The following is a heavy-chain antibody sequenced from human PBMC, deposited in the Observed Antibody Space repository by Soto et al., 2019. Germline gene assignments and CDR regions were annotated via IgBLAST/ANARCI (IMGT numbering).Heavy chain of an antibody. CDR1: GYTFTSYG. D-gene: IGHD5-12*01. CDR2: ISAYNGNT. J-gene: IGHJ6*02. V-gene: IGHV1-18*04. CDR3: VRALEMATITNYYYGMDV. Sequence: ASVKVSCKASGYTFTSYGISWVRQAPGQGLEWMGWISAYNGNTNYAQKLQGRVTMTTDTSTSTAYMELRSLRSDDTAVYYCVRALEMATITNYYYGMDVWGQGTTVTVSS.